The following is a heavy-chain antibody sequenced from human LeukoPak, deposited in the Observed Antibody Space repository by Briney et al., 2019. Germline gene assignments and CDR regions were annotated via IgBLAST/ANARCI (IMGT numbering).Heavy chain of an antibody. CDR3: ARDLRSMENYYYYGMDV. Sequence: GGSLRLSCAASGFTFSSYAMSWVRQAPGKGLEWVSAISGSGGSTYYADSVKGRFTISRDNAKNSLYLQMNSLRAEDTAVYYCARDLRSMENYYYYGMDVWGQGTTVTVSS. CDR2: ISGSGGST. V-gene: IGHV3-23*01. CDR1: GFTFSSYA. J-gene: IGHJ6*02. D-gene: IGHD2/OR15-2a*01.